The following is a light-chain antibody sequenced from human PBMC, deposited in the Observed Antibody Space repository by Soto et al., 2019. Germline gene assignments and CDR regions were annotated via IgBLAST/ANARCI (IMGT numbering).Light chain of an antibody. Sequence: EIVFTQRPSTLPLSPGERANLSCRTSQSVSSYLAWYQQKAGQAPRLLIYDAFNRAPGIPARFSGSGSGTDFTLTIGILEHEVFAVYYRQHRSNWLISFCQGTRLEIK. V-gene: IGKV3-11*01. J-gene: IGKJ5*01. CDR2: DAF. CDR3: QHRSNWLIS. CDR1: QSVSSY.